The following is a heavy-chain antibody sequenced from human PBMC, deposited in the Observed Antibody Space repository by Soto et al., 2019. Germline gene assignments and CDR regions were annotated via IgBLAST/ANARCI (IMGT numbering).Heavy chain of an antibody. CDR3: ARVARIAAAKIKDAFDI. Sequence: SVKVSCKASGGTFSSYAISWVRQAPGQGLEWMGGIIPIFGTANYAQKFEGRVTITADESTSTAYMELSSLRSEDTAVYYCARVARIAAAKIKDAFDIWGQGTMVTVSS. V-gene: IGHV1-69*13. CDR2: IIPIFGTA. CDR1: GGTFSSYA. D-gene: IGHD6-13*01. J-gene: IGHJ3*02.